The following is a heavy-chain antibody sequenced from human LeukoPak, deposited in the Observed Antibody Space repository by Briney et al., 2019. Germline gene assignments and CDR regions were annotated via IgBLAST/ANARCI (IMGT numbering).Heavy chain of an antibody. D-gene: IGHD5-12*01. Sequence: PAASVKVSCKASGGTFSSYAISWVRQAPGQGLEWMGGIIPIFGTANYAQKFQGRVTITADKSTSTAYMELSSLRSEDTAVYYCARGRGYSSPFDYWGQGTLVTVSS. CDR3: ARGRGYSSPFDY. J-gene: IGHJ4*02. V-gene: IGHV1-69*06. CDR1: GGTFSSYA. CDR2: IIPIFGTA.